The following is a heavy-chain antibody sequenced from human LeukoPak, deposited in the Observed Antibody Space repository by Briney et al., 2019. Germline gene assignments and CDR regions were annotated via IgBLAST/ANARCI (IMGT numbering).Heavy chain of an antibody. Sequence: GGSLRLSCAASGNYWMHWVRQAPGKGLVWVSHINSDGSWTSYADSVKGRFTISKDNAENTVYLQMNNLRAEDTAVYYCVSFYETDWGRGTLATVSS. D-gene: IGHD2/OR15-2a*01. CDR3: VSFYETD. CDR1: GNYW. V-gene: IGHV3-74*01. J-gene: IGHJ4*02. CDR2: INSDGSWT.